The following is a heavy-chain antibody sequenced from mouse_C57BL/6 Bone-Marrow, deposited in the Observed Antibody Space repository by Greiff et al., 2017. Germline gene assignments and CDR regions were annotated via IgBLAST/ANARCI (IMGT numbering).Heavy chain of an antibody. CDR2: INPNHGGT. J-gene: IGHJ1*03. Sequence: VQLQQSGPELVKPGASVKIPCKASGYTFTDYNMDWVKQSHGKSLEWIGDINPNHGGTIYNQTFKGKATLTVDKSSSTAYMELRSLTSEDTAVYYCARGNGYYPYWYFDVWGTGTTVTVSS. D-gene: IGHD2-3*01. CDR1: GYTFTDYN. V-gene: IGHV1-18*01. CDR3: ARGNGYYPYWYFDV.